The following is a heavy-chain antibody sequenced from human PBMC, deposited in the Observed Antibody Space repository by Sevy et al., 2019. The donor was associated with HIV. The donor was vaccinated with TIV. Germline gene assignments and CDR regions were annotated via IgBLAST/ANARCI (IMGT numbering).Heavy chain of an antibody. V-gene: IGHV3-48*02. J-gene: IGHJ5*02. Sequence: GGSLRLSCNVSGFTFSVYTMHWVRQAPGKGLEWVSSISRTTTTYYADSVRCRFTISRDNAKNSLYLEMNSLRDEDTAAYYCARESYYYDSQEENWFDPWGQGTLVTVSS. CDR2: ISRTTTT. CDR3: ARESYYYDSQEENWFDP. D-gene: IGHD3-22*01. CDR1: GFTFSVYT.